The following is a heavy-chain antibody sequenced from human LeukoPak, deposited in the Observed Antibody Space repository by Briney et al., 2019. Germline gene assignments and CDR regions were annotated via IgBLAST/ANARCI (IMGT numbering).Heavy chain of an antibody. CDR1: GFTFSSYA. CDR2: ISNNGGYT. CDR3: AKQLGYCSDGSCYFPY. V-gene: IGHV3-23*01. D-gene: IGHD2-15*01. J-gene: IGHJ4*02. Sequence: GRSLRLSCAASGFTFSSYAMHWVRQAPGKGLEWVSAISNNGGYTYYADSVQGRFTISRDNSKSTLCLQMNSLRAEDTAVYYCAKQLGYCSDGSCYFPYWGQGTLVTVSS.